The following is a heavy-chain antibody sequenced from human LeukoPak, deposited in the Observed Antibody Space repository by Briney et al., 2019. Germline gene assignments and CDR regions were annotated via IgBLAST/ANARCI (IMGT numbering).Heavy chain of an antibody. V-gene: IGHV4-61*01. D-gene: IGHD2-2*01. CDR3: ARGLGYCSSTSCLVNWFDP. CDR1: GGSVSSGIYS. CDR2: IYYSGSS. Sequence: SETLSLTCTVSGGSVSSGIYSWSWIRQPPGKGLEWIGYIYYSGSSNYNPSLMSRVAISVDTSKNQFSLKLGSVTAADTAVYYCARGLGYCSSTSCLVNWFDPWGQGTLVTVSS. J-gene: IGHJ5*02.